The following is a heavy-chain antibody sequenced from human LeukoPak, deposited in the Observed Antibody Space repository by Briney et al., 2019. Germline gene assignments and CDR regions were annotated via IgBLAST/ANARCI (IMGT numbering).Heavy chain of an antibody. V-gene: IGHV4-34*01. CDR1: GGSFSGYY. D-gene: IGHD3-10*01. Sequence: SETLSLTCAVYGGSFSGYYWSWIRQSPGKGLEWIGDINHRGSTIYNPSLKSRVTISLDTSKNQFSLKLSSVTAADTAVYYCAKSLYGSGSYYIWFDPWGQGTLVTVSS. CDR2: INHRGST. J-gene: IGHJ5*02. CDR3: AKSLYGSGSYYIWFDP.